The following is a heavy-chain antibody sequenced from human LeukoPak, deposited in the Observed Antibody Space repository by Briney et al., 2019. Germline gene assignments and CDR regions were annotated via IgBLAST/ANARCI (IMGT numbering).Heavy chain of an antibody. D-gene: IGHD6-19*01. CDR1: GLTFTTYW. V-gene: IGHV3-7*01. Sequence: QPGGSLRLSCVTSGLTFTTYWMSWVRQAPGKGLEWVANIKEDGSEKHYLESVRGRFTISRDNTKNSLFLHMNSLRAEDTAVYYCASVFQWPGYADYWGQGTLITVSS. J-gene: IGHJ4*02. CDR3: ASVFQWPGYADY. CDR2: IKEDGSEK.